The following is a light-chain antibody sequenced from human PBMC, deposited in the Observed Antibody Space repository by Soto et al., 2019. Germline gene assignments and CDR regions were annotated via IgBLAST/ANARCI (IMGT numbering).Light chain of an antibody. CDR2: GTS. Sequence: DIVMTQSPATLSLSPGDRATLSCRASQSVSCNLAWYQKKHRQAPSLLIYGTSTTATGIRARFSGSGSGTEFTLTISSLQSEDFAVYYCQQYTNWTCGQGTKVDIK. CDR1: QSVSCN. CDR3: QQYTNWT. J-gene: IGKJ1*01. V-gene: IGKV3-15*01.